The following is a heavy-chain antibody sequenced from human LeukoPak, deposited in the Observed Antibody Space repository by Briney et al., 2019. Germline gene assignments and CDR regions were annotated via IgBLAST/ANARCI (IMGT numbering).Heavy chain of an antibody. CDR2: ITSTSSYI. V-gene: IGHV3-21*01. CDR1: GFTFSTYT. Sequence: GGSLRLSCAASGFTFSTYTMNWVRQAPGKGLEWVSSITSTSSYIYYADSVKGRFTMSRDNAKSSLYLQMNSLRAEDTAVYYCARDAGGYNSDYWGQGTLVTVSS. J-gene: IGHJ4*02. CDR3: ARDAGGYNSDY. D-gene: IGHD5-24*01.